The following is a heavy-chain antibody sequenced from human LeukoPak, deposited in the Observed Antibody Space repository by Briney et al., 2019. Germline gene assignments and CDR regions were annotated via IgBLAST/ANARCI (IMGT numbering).Heavy chain of an antibody. D-gene: IGHD3-10*01. V-gene: IGHV4-61*02. CDR1: GGSISRGSYY. J-gene: IGHJ4*02. Sequence: PSETLSLTCIVSGGSISRGSYYWNWIRQPAGKGLEWMGRIYNSGSTNYNPSLKSRVTISTDMSKDQFSLELNSVTAADTAVYYCASQTFGALHFDSWGQGTLVIVSS. CDR3: ASQTFGALHFDS. CDR2: IYNSGST.